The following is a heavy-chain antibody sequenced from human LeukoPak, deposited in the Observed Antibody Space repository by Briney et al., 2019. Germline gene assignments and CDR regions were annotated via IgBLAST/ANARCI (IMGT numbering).Heavy chain of an antibody. CDR3: VSLYSSSWYNYFDY. J-gene: IGHJ4*02. V-gene: IGHV3-23*01. Sequence: GGSLRLSCAASGFTFSSYAMSWVRQAPGKGLEWVSAISGSGGSTYYADSVKGRSTISRDNSKNTLYLQMNSLRAEDTAVFYCVSLYSSSWYNYFDYWGQGTLVTVSS. CDR2: ISGSGGST. CDR1: GFTFSSYA. D-gene: IGHD6-13*01.